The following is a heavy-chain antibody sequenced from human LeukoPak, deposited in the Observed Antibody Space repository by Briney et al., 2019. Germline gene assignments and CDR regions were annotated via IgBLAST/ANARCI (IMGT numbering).Heavy chain of an antibody. CDR2: INSDGTNS. Sequence: PGGSLRLSCTDSGSTFSITWMHWVRQAPGKGLVWVSLINSDGTNSTYGDSVKGRFTISRDNAKKTLYLQMNNLRVEATAVYYCATDNYFIMNVWGQGTTVTVSS. J-gene: IGHJ6*02. V-gene: IGHV3-74*01. CDR1: GSTFSITW. CDR3: ATDNYFIMNV.